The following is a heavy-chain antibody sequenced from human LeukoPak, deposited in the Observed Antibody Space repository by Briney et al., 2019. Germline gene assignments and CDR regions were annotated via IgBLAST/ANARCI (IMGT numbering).Heavy chain of an antibody. CDR2: ISYGGSNK. V-gene: IGHV3-30*04. D-gene: IGHD6-13*01. Sequence: GGSLRLSCAASGFTFSSYAMHWVRQAPGKGLEWVAVISYGGSNKYYADSVKGRFTISRDNSKNTLYLQMNSLRAEDTAVYYCARDRVAAAGGLDYWGQGTLVTVSS. CDR3: ARDRVAAAGGLDY. CDR1: GFTFSSYA. J-gene: IGHJ4*02.